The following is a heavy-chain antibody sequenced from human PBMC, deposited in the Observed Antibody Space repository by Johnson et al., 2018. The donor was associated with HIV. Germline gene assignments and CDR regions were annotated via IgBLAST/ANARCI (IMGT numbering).Heavy chain of an antibody. CDR3: AKNTGIAGGAFDI. V-gene: IGHV3-13*01. CDR2: IGTAGDT. CDR1: GFTFSSYD. J-gene: IGHJ3*02. D-gene: IGHD6-13*01. Sequence: VQLVESGGGLVQPGGSLRLSCAASGFTFSSYDMHWVRQATGKGLEWVSAIGTAGDTYYPGSVKGRFTISRENAKNSLYLQMNSLRAGDTAVYYCAKNTGIAGGAFDIWGQGTMVTVSS.